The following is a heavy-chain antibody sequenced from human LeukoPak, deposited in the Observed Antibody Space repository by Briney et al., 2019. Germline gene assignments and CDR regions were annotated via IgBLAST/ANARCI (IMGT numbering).Heavy chain of an antibody. V-gene: IGHV3-66*01. CDR3: ARGRPYSSGWYFPPEMSYYFDY. Sequence: GGALRLSCAASGFTVSSNYMSWVRQAPGKGLEWVSVIYSGGSTYYADSVKGRFTISRDNSKNTLYLQMNSLRAEDTAVYYCARGRPYSSGWYFPPEMSYYFDYWGQGTLVTVSS. D-gene: IGHD6-19*01. J-gene: IGHJ4*02. CDR2: IYSGGST. CDR1: GFTVSSNY.